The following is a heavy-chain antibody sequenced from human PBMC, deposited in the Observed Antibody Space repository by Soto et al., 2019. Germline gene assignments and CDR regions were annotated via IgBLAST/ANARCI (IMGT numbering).Heavy chain of an antibody. CDR1: NDSISNSAYF. D-gene: IGHD1-1*01. V-gene: IGHV4-30-4*01. CDR2: IYYSGSA. J-gene: IGHJ4*02. CDR3: ARGRYSCGPYFDH. Sequence: SETLSLTCTVSNDSISNSAYFWTLIRQPPGKGLEWIGYIYYSGSASYNPSLKSRVTISIDTSKSQFSLRLNSMTAADTAVYYCARGRYSCGPYFDHWGQGTLVTVSS.